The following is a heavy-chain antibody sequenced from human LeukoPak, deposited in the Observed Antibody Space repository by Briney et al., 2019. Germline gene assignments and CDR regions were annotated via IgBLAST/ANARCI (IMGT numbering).Heavy chain of an antibody. CDR2: ISSSSSYI. J-gene: IGHJ6*02. V-gene: IGHV3-21*01. CDR1: GFTFSSYS. D-gene: IGHD3-22*01. Sequence: PGGSLRLSCAASGFTFSSYSMNCVRQAPGKGLEWVSSISSSSSYIYYADSVKGRFTISRDNAKNSLYLQLNSLRAEDTAVYYCARGSFGYDSSGYYLYYYYYYGMDVWGQGTTVTVSS. CDR3: ARGSFGYDSSGYYLYYYYYYGMDV.